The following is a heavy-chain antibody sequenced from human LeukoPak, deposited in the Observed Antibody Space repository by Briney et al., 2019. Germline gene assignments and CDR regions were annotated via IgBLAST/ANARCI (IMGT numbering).Heavy chain of an antibody. CDR1: GFTFSTYG. Sequence: GGSLRLSCAASGFTFSTYGMHWVRQAPGKGLEWVAVISYDGNNNYYADSVKGRFTISRDNSKNTLYLQMNSLRAEDTAVYYCAKDPGYTSGVDYWGQGTLVTASS. D-gene: IGHD6-19*01. CDR2: ISYDGNNN. V-gene: IGHV3-30*18. J-gene: IGHJ4*02. CDR3: AKDPGYTSGVDY.